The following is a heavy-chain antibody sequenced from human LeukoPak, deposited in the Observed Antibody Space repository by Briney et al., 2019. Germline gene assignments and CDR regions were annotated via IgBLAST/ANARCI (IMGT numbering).Heavy chain of an antibody. CDR3: ARDHFSALRFLEWLEGGYYFDY. J-gene: IGHJ4*02. CDR1: DGSISSSNYY. CDR2: IYYSGST. D-gene: IGHD3-3*01. Sequence: SETLSLTCTVSDGSISSSNYYWGWIRQPPGKGLEWIGSIYYSGSTYYNPSLKSRVTISVDTSKNQFSLKLSSVTAADTAVYYCARDHFSALRFLEWLEGGYYFDYWGQGTLVTVSS. V-gene: IGHV4-39*07.